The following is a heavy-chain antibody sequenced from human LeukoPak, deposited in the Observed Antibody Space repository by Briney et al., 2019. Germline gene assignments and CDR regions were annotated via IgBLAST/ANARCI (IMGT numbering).Heavy chain of an antibody. CDR3: ARDLAGQADY. CDR2: IWYDGSNK. CDR1: GFTFSSYD. Sequence: GRSLRLSCAASGFTFSSYDMHWVRQAPGKGLEWVAVIWYDGSNKYYADSGKGRFTISRDHSKNTLYLQMNSLRAGDRAVYYWARDLAGQADYWGQGTLVTVSS. V-gene: IGHV3-33*01. J-gene: IGHJ4*02.